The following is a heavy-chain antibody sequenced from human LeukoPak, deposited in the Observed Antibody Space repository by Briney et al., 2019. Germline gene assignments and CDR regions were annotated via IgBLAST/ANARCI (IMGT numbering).Heavy chain of an antibody. J-gene: IGHJ6*04. D-gene: IGHD5-24*01. CDR2: IYSGGST. CDR1: GFTFSSYW. CDR3: ARAPADGGDYYGMDV. V-gene: IGHV3-53*01. Sequence: GGSLRLSCAASGFTFSSYWMHWVRQAPGKGLEWVSVIYSGGSTYYADSVKGRFTISRDNSKNTLYLQMNSLRAEDTAVYYCARAPADGGDYYGMDVWGKGTTVTVSS.